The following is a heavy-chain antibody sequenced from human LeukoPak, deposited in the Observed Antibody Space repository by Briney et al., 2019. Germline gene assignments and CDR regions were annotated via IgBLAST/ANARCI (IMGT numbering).Heavy chain of an antibody. D-gene: IGHD1-26*01. Sequence: ASVTVSCKASGYTFTSYGINWVRQAPGQGLEWMGWISAHNGNTHYAQTLQGRVTITTDTSTSTVYMELRSLRSDDTAVYYCARDLPEYSGSYWDAFDIWGQGTMVTVSS. V-gene: IGHV1-18*01. CDR1: GYTFTSYG. CDR3: ARDLPEYSGSYWDAFDI. J-gene: IGHJ3*02. CDR2: ISAHNGNT.